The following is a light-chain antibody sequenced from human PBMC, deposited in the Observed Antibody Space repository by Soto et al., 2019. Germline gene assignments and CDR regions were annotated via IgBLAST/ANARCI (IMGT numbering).Light chain of an antibody. CDR2: DND. CDR1: SSNIGDNY. CDR3: GTWDDRLDGNYV. Sequence: QAVLTQPPSVSAAPGQQVTISCSGSSSNIGDNYVSWYQHLPGTAPKLVVYDNDRRPSGIPGRFSGPKSGTSATLVITGLQTGDEADYYCGTWDDRLDGNYVFGTGTKLTVL. J-gene: IGLJ1*01. V-gene: IGLV1-51*01.